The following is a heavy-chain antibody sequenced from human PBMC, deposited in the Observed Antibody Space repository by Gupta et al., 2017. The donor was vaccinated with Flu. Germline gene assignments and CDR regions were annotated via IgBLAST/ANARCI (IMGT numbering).Heavy chain of an antibody. J-gene: IGHJ4*02. Sequence: VQLQESGPGLVNPSGTLSLTCAVSGASISSNHWWSWVRQPPGKGLEWIGEIYHGGTVNYNPSRKSRGTLSVDRSKNQFSLKLTSVTAADTAVYYCTAYHDGTAEQYVDDGGQGILLTVSS. D-gene: IGHD3-3*01. CDR1: GASISSNHW. CDR3: TAYHDGTAEQYVDD. CDR2: IYHGGTV. V-gene: IGHV4-4*02.